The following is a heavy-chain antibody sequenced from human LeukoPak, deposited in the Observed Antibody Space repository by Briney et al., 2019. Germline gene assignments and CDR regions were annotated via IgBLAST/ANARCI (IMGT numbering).Heavy chain of an antibody. CDR2: ISSSSSYI. Sequence: GGSLRLSCAASGFTFSSYSMNWVRQAPGKGLEWVSSISSSSSYIYYADSVKGRFTISRDNAKNSLYLQMNSLRAEDTAVYYCARDVDAAMVNFGIFDYWGQGTLVTVSS. J-gene: IGHJ4*02. D-gene: IGHD5-18*01. CDR3: ARDVDAAMVNFGIFDY. CDR1: GFTFSSYS. V-gene: IGHV3-21*01.